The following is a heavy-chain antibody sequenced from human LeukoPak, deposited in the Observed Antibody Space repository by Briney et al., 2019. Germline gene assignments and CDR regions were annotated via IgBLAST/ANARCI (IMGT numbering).Heavy chain of an antibody. V-gene: IGHV1-2*02. J-gene: IGHJ6*03. Sequence: GASVKVSCKASGYTFTDHYIHWVRQAPGQGLEWMGWINPNSGGTNYAQKFQGRVTMTRDTSISTAYMELSRLRSDDTAVYYCARVWFGELAYYYYMDVWGKGTTVTVSS. CDR1: GYTFTDHY. D-gene: IGHD3-10*01. CDR3: ARVWFGELAYYYYMDV. CDR2: INPNSGGT.